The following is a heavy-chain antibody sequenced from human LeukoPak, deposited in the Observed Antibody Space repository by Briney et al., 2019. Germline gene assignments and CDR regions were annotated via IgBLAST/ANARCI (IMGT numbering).Heavy chain of an antibody. J-gene: IGHJ4*02. CDR2: ISGSGGRT. CDR1: GFPFSSYA. CDR3: AKLYSSSSA. Sequence: GGSLRLSCAASGFPFSSYAMSWVRQAPGKGLEWVSGISGSGGRTNYADSVKGRFTISRDNSKNTLYLQMNSLRAEDTAVYYCAKLYSSSSAWGQGTLVTVSS. V-gene: IGHV3-23*01. D-gene: IGHD6-6*01.